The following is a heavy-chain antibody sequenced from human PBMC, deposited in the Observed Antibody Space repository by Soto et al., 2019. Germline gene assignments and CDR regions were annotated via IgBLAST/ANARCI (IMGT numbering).Heavy chain of an antibody. D-gene: IGHD5-18*01. CDR3: ARGGYSYGNYFDS. CDR1: GGSISSGDYY. J-gene: IGHJ4*02. V-gene: IGHV4-30-4*01. CDR2: IYSSGSA. Sequence: SETLSLTCSVSGGSISSGDYYWSWIRQPPGKGLEWIGYIYSSGSAFYKPSLQSRITISGDTSKNQFSLNLTSVTAADTAVYFCARGGYSYGNYFDSWGQGTPVTVSS.